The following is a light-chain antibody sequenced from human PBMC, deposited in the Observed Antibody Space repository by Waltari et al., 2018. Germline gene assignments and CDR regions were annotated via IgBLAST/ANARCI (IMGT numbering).Light chain of an antibody. J-gene: IGLJ3*02. V-gene: IGLV3-1*01. CDR1: ILGSXX. CDR2: QDI. CDR3: QALGSNRWV. Sequence: SSELTQPPSVSVSPGQTAYITCSGDILGSXXXSWYQHKPGQSPLLVIYQDIYRPSGIPYRFSGSTSGNTATLAISGTQAMDDADYYCQALGSNRWVFGGGTKLTVL.